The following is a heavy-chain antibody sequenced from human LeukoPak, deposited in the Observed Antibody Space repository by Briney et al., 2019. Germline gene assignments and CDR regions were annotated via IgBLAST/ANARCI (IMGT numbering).Heavy chain of an antibody. CDR1: GFTSSSYG. CDR2: IRYDGSNK. J-gene: IGHJ4*02. V-gene: IGHV3-30*02. CDR3: AKDLRGYSSSWHLDY. Sequence: KTGGSLRLSCAASGFTSSSYGMHWVRQAPGKGLEWVAFIRYDGSNKYYADSVKGRFTISRDNSKNTLYLQMNSLRAEDTAVYYCAKDLRGYSSSWHLDYWGQGTLVTVSS. D-gene: IGHD6-13*01.